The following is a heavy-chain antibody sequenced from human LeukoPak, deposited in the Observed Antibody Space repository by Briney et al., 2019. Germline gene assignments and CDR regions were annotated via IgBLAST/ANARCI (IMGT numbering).Heavy chain of an antibody. Sequence: SETLSLTCAVYGGSFSGYYWSWIRQPPGKGLEWIGEINHSGSTNYNPSLKSRVTISVDTSKNQFSLKLSSVTAADTAVYYCAREGDSNSVGWFDPWGQGTLVTVSS. CDR2: INHSGST. CDR3: AREGDSNSVGWFDP. J-gene: IGHJ5*02. D-gene: IGHD6-13*01. CDR1: GGSFSGYY. V-gene: IGHV4-34*01.